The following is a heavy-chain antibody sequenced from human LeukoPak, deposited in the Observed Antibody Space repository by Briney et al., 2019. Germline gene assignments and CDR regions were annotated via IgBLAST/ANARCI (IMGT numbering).Heavy chain of an antibody. Sequence: PGGSLTLSCAASGFTFSSYSMSWVRQAPGKGLEWISGISVSGHRTYHAASVKGRFTISRDNSKNTLYLQMNSLRAEDTAVYYCAKDPTDFDSSGQTYFDYWGQGSLVTVSS. J-gene: IGHJ4*02. D-gene: IGHD3-22*01. CDR3: AKDPTDFDSSGQTYFDY. CDR1: GFTFSSYS. CDR2: ISVSGHRT. V-gene: IGHV3-23*01.